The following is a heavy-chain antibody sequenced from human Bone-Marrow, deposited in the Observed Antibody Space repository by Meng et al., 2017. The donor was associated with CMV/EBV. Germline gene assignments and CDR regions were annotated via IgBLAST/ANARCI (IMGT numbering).Heavy chain of an antibody. V-gene: IGHV3-30*04. CDR3: ARGRYDFWSGYYFLGGMDV. CDR1: GFTFSSYA. J-gene: IGHJ6*02. CDR2: ISYDGSNK. D-gene: IGHD3-3*01. Sequence: GGSLRLSCVASGFTFSSYAMHWVRQAPGKGLEWVAVISYDGSNKYYADSVKGRFTISRDNSKNTLYLQMNSLRAEDTAVYYCARGRYDFWSGYYFLGGMDVWGQGTTVTVSS.